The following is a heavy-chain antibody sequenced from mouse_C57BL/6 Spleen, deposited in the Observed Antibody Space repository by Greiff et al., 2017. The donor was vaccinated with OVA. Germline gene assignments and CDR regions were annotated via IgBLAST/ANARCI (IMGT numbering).Heavy chain of an antibody. CDR2: ISSGGSYT. D-gene: IGHD2-5*01. J-gene: IGHJ1*03. V-gene: IGHV5-6*01. CDR3: ARHYYSNSYWYFDV. CDR1: GFTFSSYG. Sequence: EVMLVESGGDLVKPGGSLKLSCAASGFTFSSYGMSWVRQTPDKRLEWVATISSGGSYTYYPDSVKGRFTISRDNAKNTLYLQMSSLKSEDTAMYYCARHYYSNSYWYFDVWGTGTTVTVSS.